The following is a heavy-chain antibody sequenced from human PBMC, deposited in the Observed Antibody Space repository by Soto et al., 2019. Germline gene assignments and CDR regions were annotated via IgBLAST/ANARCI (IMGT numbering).Heavy chain of an antibody. Sequence: GGSLRLSCAASGFTFSSYWMHWVRQAPGKGLVWVSRINSDGSSTAYADSVKGRFTISRDNAKNTLYLQIYSLRVEDTAVYYCARLGEIVVVPAAHFDYWGQGALVTVSS. CDR3: ARLGEIVVVPAAHFDY. CDR1: GFTFSSYW. J-gene: IGHJ4*02. CDR2: INSDGSST. D-gene: IGHD2-2*01. V-gene: IGHV3-74*01.